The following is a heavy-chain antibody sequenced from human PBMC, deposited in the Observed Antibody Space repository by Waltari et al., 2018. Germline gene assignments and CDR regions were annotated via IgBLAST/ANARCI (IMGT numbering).Heavy chain of an antibody. CDR1: GGSISSYY. D-gene: IGHD3-22*01. V-gene: IGHV4-59*01. J-gene: IGHJ4*02. Sequence: QVQLQESGPGLVKPSETLSLTCTVSGGSISSYYWSWIRQPQGKGLEWIGYIYYSGSTNNNPYLKSRVTISVDTSKNQFSLKLSSVTAADTAVYYCARVKYGYSFNFDYWGQGTLVTVSS. CDR3: ARVKYGYSFNFDY. CDR2: IYYSGST.